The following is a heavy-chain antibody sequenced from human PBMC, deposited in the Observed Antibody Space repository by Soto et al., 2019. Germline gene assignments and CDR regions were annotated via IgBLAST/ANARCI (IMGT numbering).Heavy chain of an antibody. J-gene: IGHJ4*02. CDR3: ARYINDFWSGYLY. CDR1: GFSFSSYA. D-gene: IGHD3-3*01. Sequence: QVQLVESGGGVVQPGTSLRLSCAASGFSFSSYAMHWVRQAPGKGLEWVAALWYDGSNQNYAESVKGRFTISRDNSKNTVYLQMNNLKAEDTAVDYCARYINDFWSGYLYWGKGTLVSVSS. CDR2: LWYDGSNQ. V-gene: IGHV3-33*01.